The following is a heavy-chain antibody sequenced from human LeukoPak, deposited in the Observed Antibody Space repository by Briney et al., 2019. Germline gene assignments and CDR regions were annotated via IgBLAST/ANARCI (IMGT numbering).Heavy chain of an antibody. CDR3: AAFRIAAAGTLGRLDY. D-gene: IGHD6-13*01. Sequence: SGTLSLTCAVYGGSFSGYYWSWIRQAPGKGLEWIGEINPSGSTNYNPSLKSRVTISVDTSKNQFSLKLSSVTAADTAVYYCAAFRIAAAGTLGRLDYWGQGTLVTVSS. J-gene: IGHJ4*02. V-gene: IGHV4-34*01. CDR1: GGSFSGYY. CDR2: INPSGST.